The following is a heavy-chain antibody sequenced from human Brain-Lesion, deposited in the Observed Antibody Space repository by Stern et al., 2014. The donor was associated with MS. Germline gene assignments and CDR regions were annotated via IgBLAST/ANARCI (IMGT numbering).Heavy chain of an antibody. CDR3: ARGGAVTTSDYYLDY. CDR1: GFTFSYHA. Sequence: MQLVESGGGVVQPGRSLRLSCAASGFTFSYHAMHWVRQAPGKGLEWVPLLSYDGSDKNDADSVKGRFTISRDNSRNTLYLQMNSLRVDDTAVYYCARGGAVTTSDYYLDYWGQGILVTVSS. V-gene: IGHV3-30*01. D-gene: IGHD4-17*01. J-gene: IGHJ4*02. CDR2: LSYDGSDK.